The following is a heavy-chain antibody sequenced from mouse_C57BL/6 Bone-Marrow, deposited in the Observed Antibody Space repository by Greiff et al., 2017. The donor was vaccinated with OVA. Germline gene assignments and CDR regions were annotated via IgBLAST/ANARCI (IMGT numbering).Heavy chain of an antibody. CDR2: ISSGGSYT. Sequence: EVQLVESGGDLVKPGGSLKLSCAASGFTFSSYGMSWVRQTPDKRLEWVATISSGGSYTYYTESVKGRVTISRDNAKNTLYLQMSSLKSEDTAMYYCARRDGYGDEDYWGQGTSVTVSS. J-gene: IGHJ4*01. V-gene: IGHV5-6*01. D-gene: IGHD2-2*01. CDR3: ARRDGYGDEDY. CDR1: GFTFSSYG.